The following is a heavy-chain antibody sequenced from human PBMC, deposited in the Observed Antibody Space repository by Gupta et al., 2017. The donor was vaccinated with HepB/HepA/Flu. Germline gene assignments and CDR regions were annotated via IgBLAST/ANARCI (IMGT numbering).Heavy chain of an antibody. V-gene: IGHV1-2*04. CDR3: ARAGRVSRGISNNWFDP. D-gene: IGHD5/OR15-5a*01. Sequence: VQLVQSGAEVKKPGASVKVSCKASGYTFTDYYIHWVRQAPGQGLEWMGWINPNSGGTNYAQKFQGWVTMTRDTSITTAYMELSRLRSDDTAVYYCARAGRVSRGISNNWFDPWGQGTLVIVSS. CDR1: GYTFTDYY. CDR2: INPNSGGT. J-gene: IGHJ5*02.